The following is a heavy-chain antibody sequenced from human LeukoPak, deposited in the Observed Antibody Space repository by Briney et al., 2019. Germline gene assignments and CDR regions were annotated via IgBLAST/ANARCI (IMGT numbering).Heavy chain of an antibody. Sequence: GGSLRLSCAASGFTFSSYGMHWVRQAPGKGLEWVAVISYDGSNKYYADSVKGRFTISRDNSKNTLYLQMNSLRAEDTAVYYCARGGRYYDSSGYYYPSSIGYYYYMDVWGKGTTVTVSS. CDR3: ARGGRYYDSSGYYYPSSIGYYYYMDV. CDR2: ISYDGSNK. CDR1: GFTFSSYG. V-gene: IGHV3-30*03. D-gene: IGHD3-22*01. J-gene: IGHJ6*03.